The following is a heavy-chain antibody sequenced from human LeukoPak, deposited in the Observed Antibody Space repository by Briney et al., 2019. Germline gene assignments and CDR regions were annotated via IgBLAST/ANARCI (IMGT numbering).Heavy chain of an antibody. CDR1: GYTLTELS. CDR2: FDPEDGET. Sequence: ASVNVSCKVSGYTLTELSMHWVRQAPGKGLEWMGGFDPEDGETIYAQRFQGRVTMTEDTSTDTAYMELSSLRSEDTAVYYCATASSVGATNGPFGPRYYYYGMDVWGQGTTVTVSS. D-gene: IGHD1-26*01. CDR3: ATASSVGATNGPFGPRYYYYGMDV. V-gene: IGHV1-24*01. J-gene: IGHJ6*02.